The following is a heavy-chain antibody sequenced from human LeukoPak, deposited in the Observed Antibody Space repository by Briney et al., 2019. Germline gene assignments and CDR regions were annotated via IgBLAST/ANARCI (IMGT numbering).Heavy chain of an antibody. CDR3: TTFDYAAFLI. Sequence: GWSLILSCGVSGFTSSNSCRSWVRKARGKGLEWVGRIKSKTDGGTRDYAAPVKGRFTISRDDSKNTLYLQMNSLKTEDTAVYYCTTFDYAAFLIWGQGTMVTVSS. D-gene: IGHD4/OR15-4a*01. CDR1: GFTSSNSC. V-gene: IGHV3-15*01. CDR2: IKSKTDGGTR. J-gene: IGHJ3*02.